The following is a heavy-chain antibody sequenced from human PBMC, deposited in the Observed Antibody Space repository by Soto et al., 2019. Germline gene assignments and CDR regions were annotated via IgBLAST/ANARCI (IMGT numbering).Heavy chain of an antibody. CDR3: VQTPSWPGFDF. D-gene: IGHD6-13*01. V-gene: IGHV3-53*01. Sequence: EVQLVESGGGLIQPGGSLRLSCAASGFAVSSKYMTWVRQAPGKGLEWVSVIYGGGTTYYADSVKGRFTISRDTSKNTLYLQMNSLRAEDTDLYYGVQTPSWPGFDFWGQGTLVTVSS. CDR1: GFAVSSKY. CDR2: IYGGGTT. J-gene: IGHJ4*02.